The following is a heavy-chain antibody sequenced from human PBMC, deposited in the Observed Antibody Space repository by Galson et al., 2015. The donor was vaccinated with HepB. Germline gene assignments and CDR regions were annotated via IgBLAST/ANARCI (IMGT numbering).Heavy chain of an antibody. V-gene: IGHV1-46*01. CDR3: AREVGYCGGDCYSSDY. Sequence: SVKVSCKASGYTFTSYYMHWVRQAPGQGLEWMGIINPSGGSTSYAQKFKGRVTMTRDTSTSTVYMELSSLRSEDTAVYYCAREVGYCGGDCYSSDYWGQGTLVTVSS. CDR1: GYTFTSYY. CDR2: INPSGGST. D-gene: IGHD2-21*02. J-gene: IGHJ4*02.